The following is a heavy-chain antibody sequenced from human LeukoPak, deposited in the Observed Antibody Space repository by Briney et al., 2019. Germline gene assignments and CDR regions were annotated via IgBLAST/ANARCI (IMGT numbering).Heavy chain of an antibody. CDR2: ISYDGSNK. J-gene: IGHJ6*02. Sequence: GRSLRLSCAASGFTFSSYAMHWVRQAPGKGLEWVAVISYDGSNKYYADSVKGRFTISRDNSKNTLYLQMHSLRPEDTAVYSCAKDAVNCSGTSCSYGMDVWGQGTTVTVSS. CDR3: AKDAVNCSGTSCSYGMDV. CDR1: GFTFSSYA. V-gene: IGHV3-30-3*01. D-gene: IGHD2-2*01.